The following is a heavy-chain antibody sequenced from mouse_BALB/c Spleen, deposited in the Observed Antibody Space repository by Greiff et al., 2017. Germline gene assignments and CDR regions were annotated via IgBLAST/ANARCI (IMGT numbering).Heavy chain of an antibody. V-gene: IGHV1-9*01. D-gene: IGHD2-1*01. CDR3: ARPWDYGNPWFAY. CDR2: ILPGSGST. CDR1: GYTFSSYW. Sequence: QVQLQQSGAELMKPGASVKIYCKATGYTFSSYWIEWVKQRPGHGLEWIGEILPGSGSTNYNEKFKGKATFTADTSSNTAYMQLSSLTSEDSAVYYCARPWDYGNPWFAYWGQGTLVTVSA. J-gene: IGHJ3*01.